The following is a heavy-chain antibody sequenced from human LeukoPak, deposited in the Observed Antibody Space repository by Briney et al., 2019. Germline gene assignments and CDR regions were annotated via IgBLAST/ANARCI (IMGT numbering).Heavy chain of an antibody. CDR1: GYTLTELS. V-gene: IGHV1-24*01. Sequence: ASVKVSCKVSGYTLTELSLHWVRQAPGKGLEWMGGFDPEDGETIYAQKFQGRVTMTEDTSTDTAYMELSSLRSEDTAVYYCAIDRQQLVPEYFQHWGQGTLVTVSS. D-gene: IGHD6-13*01. CDR2: FDPEDGET. J-gene: IGHJ1*01. CDR3: AIDRQQLVPEYFQH.